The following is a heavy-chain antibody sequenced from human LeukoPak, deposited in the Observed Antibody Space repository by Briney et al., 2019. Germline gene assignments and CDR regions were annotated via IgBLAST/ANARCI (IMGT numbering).Heavy chain of an antibody. CDR1: GGSISSYY. J-gene: IGHJ5*02. CDR2: IYTSGST. D-gene: IGHD2-15*01. CDR3: ARVGYCSGGSCYSIAWFDP. Sequence: SETLSLTCTVSGGSISSYYWSWIRQPAGKGLEWIGRIYTSGSTNYNPSLKSRVTMSVDTSKNQFFLKLSSVTAADTAVYDCARVGYCSGGSCYSIAWFDPWGQGTLVTVSS. V-gene: IGHV4-4*07.